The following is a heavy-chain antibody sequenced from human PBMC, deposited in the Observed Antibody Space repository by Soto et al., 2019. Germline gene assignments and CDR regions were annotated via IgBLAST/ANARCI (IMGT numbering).Heavy chain of an antibody. V-gene: IGHV1-18*01. Sequence: QVQMVQSGAEVKKPGASLKVSCKASGYTFTSYDISWVRQAPGQGLEWMGWISAYNGNTNYAQKLQGRVTMTTDTATITAYMELRSRRSDDTAVYYCARSPLVLAAQWRMTFFDYWGQVTLVTVSS. J-gene: IGHJ4*02. CDR2: ISAYNGNT. CDR1: GYTFTSYD. D-gene: IGHD2-2*01. CDR3: ARSPLVLAAQWRMTFFDY.